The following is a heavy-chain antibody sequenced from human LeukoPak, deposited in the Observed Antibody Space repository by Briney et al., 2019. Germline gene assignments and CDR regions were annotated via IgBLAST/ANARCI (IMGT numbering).Heavy chain of an antibody. Sequence: GGSQRLSCAASGFTFSSYGMHWVRQAPGKGLEWVAVIWYDGSNKYYADSVKGRFTISRDNSKNTLYLQMNSLRAEDTAVYYCARDLVDDGVDYWGQGTLVTVSS. D-gene: IGHD2-15*01. CDR1: GFTFSSYG. J-gene: IGHJ4*02. CDR2: IWYDGSNK. CDR3: ARDLVDDGVDY. V-gene: IGHV3-33*01.